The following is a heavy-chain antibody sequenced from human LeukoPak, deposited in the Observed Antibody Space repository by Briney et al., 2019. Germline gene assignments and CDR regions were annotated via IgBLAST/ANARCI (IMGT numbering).Heavy chain of an antibody. V-gene: IGHV3-30-3*02. J-gene: IGHJ4*02. CDR3: AKLLAAVGTDY. Sequence: GGSLRLSCAASGFTFSNYAMHWVRQAPGKGLEWVAAISYDGSNKYYADSVKGRFTISRDNSKNTLYLQMNSLRAEDTAVYYCAKLLAAVGTDYWGQGALVTVSS. CDR1: GFTFSNYA. D-gene: IGHD6-13*01. CDR2: ISYDGSNK.